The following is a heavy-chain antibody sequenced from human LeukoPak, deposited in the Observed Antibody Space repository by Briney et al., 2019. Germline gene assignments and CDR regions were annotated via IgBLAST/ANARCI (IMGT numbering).Heavy chain of an antibody. CDR1: GFTFSDYW. CDR2: ITYDGYYK. J-gene: IGHJ4*02. V-gene: IGHV3-30*03. CDR3: ARDLSPVVRASPMGY. D-gene: IGHD3-10*01. Sequence: GGSLRLSCAASGFTFSDYWMSWVRQAPGKGLEWVALITYDGYYKYYSDSVKGRFTISSDTSKNTLSLQMNSLRAEDTAVYYCARDLSPVVRASPMGYWGQGTLVTVSS.